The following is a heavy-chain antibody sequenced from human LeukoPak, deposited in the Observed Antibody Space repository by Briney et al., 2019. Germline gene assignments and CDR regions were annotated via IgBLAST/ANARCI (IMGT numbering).Heavy chain of an antibody. V-gene: IGHV4-59*01. CDR2: IYYSGST. D-gene: IGHD5-24*01. J-gene: IGHJ4*02. Sequence: SETLSLTCTVSGGSISSYYWSWIRQPPGKGLEWIGYIYYSGSTNYNPSLKSRVTISVDTSKNQFSLKLSSVTAADTAVYYCAREVVSRGGYALFDYWGQGTLVTVSS. CDR3: AREVVSRGGYALFDY. CDR1: GGSISSYY.